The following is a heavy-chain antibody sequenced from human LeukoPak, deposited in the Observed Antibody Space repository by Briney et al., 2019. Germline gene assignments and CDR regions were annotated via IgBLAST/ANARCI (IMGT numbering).Heavy chain of an antibody. V-gene: IGHV4-34*01. CDR3: ARGGELRYFDWFAPDY. J-gene: IGHJ4*02. CDR1: GGSFSGYY. Sequence: SETLSLTCAVYGGSFSGYYWSWIRQPPGKGLEWIGEINHSGSTNYNPSLKSRVTISVDTSKNQFSLKLSSVTAADTAVYYCARGGELRYFDWFAPDYWGQGTLVTVSS. D-gene: IGHD3-9*01. CDR2: INHSGST.